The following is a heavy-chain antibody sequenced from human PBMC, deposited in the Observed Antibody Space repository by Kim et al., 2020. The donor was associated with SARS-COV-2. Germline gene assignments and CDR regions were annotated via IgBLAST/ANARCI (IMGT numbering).Heavy chain of an antibody. Sequence: GGSLRLSCAASGFTFSSYGMHWVRQAPGKGLEWVAVISYDGSNKYYADSVKGRFTISRDNSKNTLYLQMNSLRAEDTAVYYCAKDHGPWTDYYYGMDVWGQGTTVTVSS. CDR3: AKDHGPWTDYYYGMDV. CDR1: GFTFSSYG. D-gene: IGHD5-12*01. V-gene: IGHV3-30*18. J-gene: IGHJ6*02. CDR2: ISYDGSNK.